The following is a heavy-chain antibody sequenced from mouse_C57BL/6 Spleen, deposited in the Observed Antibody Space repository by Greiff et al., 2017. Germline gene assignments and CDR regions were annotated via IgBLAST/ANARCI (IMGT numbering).Heavy chain of an antibody. CDR2: INYDGSST. CDR3: ARVLTGPDY. V-gene: IGHV5-16*01. J-gene: IGHJ2*01. D-gene: IGHD4-1*01. Sequence: EVQLVESEGGLVQPGSSMKLSCTASGFTFSDYYMAWVRQVPEKGLEWVANINYDGSSTYYLDSLKSRFIISRDNAKNILYLQMSSLKSEDTATYYCARVLTGPDYWGQGTTLTVSS. CDR1: GFTFSDYY.